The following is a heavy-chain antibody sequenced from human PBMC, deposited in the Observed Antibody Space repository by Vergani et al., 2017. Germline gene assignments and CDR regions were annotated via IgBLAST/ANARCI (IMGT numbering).Heavy chain of an antibody. V-gene: IGHV4-34*01. CDR2: INHSGST. CDR1: GGSFSGYY. J-gene: IGHJ4*02. D-gene: IGHD4-17*01. Sequence: QMQLQESGPGLVKASETLSLTCAVYGGSFSGYYWSWIRQPPGKGLEWIGEINHSGSTNYNPSLKSRVTISVDTSKNQFSLKLSSVTAADTAVYYCARVGRDYGVPTADYFDYWGQGTLVTVSS. CDR3: ARVGRDYGVPTADYFDY.